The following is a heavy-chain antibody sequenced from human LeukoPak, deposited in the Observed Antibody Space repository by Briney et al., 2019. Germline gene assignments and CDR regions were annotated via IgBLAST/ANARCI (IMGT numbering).Heavy chain of an antibody. Sequence: GGFLRLSCAASGFTSSAIHWVRQSPGKGLEWLAIIPFDGAYRYYADSVKGRFTISRDISKNTFYLQMSSLTADDAALYYCAKDQQGGAGSGRFDYWGQGTLVTVSS. V-gene: IGHV3-30*04. CDR3: AKDQQGGAGSGRFDY. D-gene: IGHD3-10*01. CDR1: GFTSSA. J-gene: IGHJ4*02. CDR2: IPFDGAYR.